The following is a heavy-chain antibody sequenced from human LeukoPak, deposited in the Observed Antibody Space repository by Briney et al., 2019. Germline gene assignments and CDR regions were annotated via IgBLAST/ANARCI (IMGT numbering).Heavy chain of an antibody. CDR2: IYSGGST. CDR3: ARNENDFWSGYSDAFDI. D-gene: IGHD3-3*01. J-gene: IGHJ3*02. Sequence: GGSLRLSCAASGFTVSSNYMSWVRQAPGKGLEWVSVIYSGGSTYYADSVKGRFTISRDNSKSTLYLQMNSLRAEDTAVYYCARNENDFWSGYSDAFDIWGQGTMVTVSS. V-gene: IGHV3-66*02. CDR1: GFTVSSNY.